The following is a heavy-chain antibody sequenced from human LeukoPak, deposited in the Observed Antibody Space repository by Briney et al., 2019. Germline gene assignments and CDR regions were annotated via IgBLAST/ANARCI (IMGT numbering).Heavy chain of an antibody. Sequence: GGSLRLSCAASGFTFSSYSMNWVRQAPGKGLEWVSSISSSSSYIYYADSVKGRFTVSRDNAKNSLYLQMNSLRAEDTAVYYCASPSCSGGSCYMGSFDYWGQGTLVTVSS. CDR1: GFTFSSYS. CDR2: ISSSSSYI. V-gene: IGHV3-21*01. CDR3: ASPSCSGGSCYMGSFDY. D-gene: IGHD2-15*01. J-gene: IGHJ4*02.